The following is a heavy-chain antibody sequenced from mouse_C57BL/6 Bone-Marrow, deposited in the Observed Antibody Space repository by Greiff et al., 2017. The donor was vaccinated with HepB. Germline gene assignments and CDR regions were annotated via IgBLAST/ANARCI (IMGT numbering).Heavy chain of an antibody. D-gene: IGHD2-1*01. CDR2: INPSSGYT. CDR1: GYTFTSYT. Sequence: VQLQHSGAELARPGASVKMSCKASGYTFTSYTMHWVKQRPGQGLEWIGYINPSSGYTKYNQKFKDKATLTADKSSSTAYMQLSSLTSEDSAVYYCARFMVPHWYFDVWGTGTTVTVSS. V-gene: IGHV1-4*01. CDR3: ARFMVPHWYFDV. J-gene: IGHJ1*03.